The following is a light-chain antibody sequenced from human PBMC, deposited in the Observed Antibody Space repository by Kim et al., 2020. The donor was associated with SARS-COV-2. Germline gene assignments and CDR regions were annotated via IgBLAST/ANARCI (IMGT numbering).Light chain of an antibody. CDR2: AAS. CDR1: QSVSRNY. V-gene: IGKV3-20*01. J-gene: IGKJ2*01. CDR3: QQYGTTYT. Sequence: EIVLTQSPGTLSLSPGERATLSCRASQSVSRNYLAWYQHKTGQAPKLLIYAASSRATGIPDRFSGSGSGTDFTLTISRLEPEDFAVYYCQQYGTTYTFGQRTKLEI.